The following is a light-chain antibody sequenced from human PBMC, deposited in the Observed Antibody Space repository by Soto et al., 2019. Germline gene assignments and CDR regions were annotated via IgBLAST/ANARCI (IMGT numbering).Light chain of an antibody. CDR3: QQRSNWVT. J-gene: IGKJ1*01. CDR2: DAS. CDR1: QSVSSY. V-gene: IGKV3-11*01. Sequence: EIVLTQSPATLSLFPGERATLSCRASQSVSSYLAWYQQKPGQAPRLLIYDASNRATGIPARFSGSGSGTDFTLTISSLEPEDFAVYYCQQRSNWVTFGQGTKVEIK.